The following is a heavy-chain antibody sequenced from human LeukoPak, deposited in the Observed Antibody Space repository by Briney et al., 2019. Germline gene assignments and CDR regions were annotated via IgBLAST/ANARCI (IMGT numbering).Heavy chain of an antibody. Sequence: SETLSLTCTVSGGSISSYYWSWIRQPAGKGLEWIGRIYTSGSTNYNPSLKSRVTMSVDTSKNQFSLKLSSVTAWDTAVYYCARGILLWFGELYFDYWGQGTLVTVSS. D-gene: IGHD3-10*01. CDR1: GGSISSYY. CDR2: IYTSGST. CDR3: ARGILLWFGELYFDY. V-gene: IGHV4-4*07. J-gene: IGHJ4*02.